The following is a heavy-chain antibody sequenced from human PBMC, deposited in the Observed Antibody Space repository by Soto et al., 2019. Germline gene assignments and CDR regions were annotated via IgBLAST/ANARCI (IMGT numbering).Heavy chain of an antibody. J-gene: IGHJ6*02. Sequence: EVQLLESGGGLVQPVGSLRLSCAASGFTFSSYAMSWVRQAPGKGLEWVSAISGSGGSTYYADSVKGRFTISRDNSKNTLYLQMNSLRAEDTAVYYCAKAVTTEPYYYYYYGMDVWGQGTTVTVSS. CDR1: GFTFSSYA. V-gene: IGHV3-23*01. CDR2: ISGSGGST. D-gene: IGHD4-17*01. CDR3: AKAVTTEPYYYYYYGMDV.